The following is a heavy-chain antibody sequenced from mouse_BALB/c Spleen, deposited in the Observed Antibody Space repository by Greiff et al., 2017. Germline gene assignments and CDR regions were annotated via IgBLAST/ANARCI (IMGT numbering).Heavy chain of an antibody. Sequence: EVKLEESGGGLVQPGGSMKLSCVASGYTFSNYGMNWVSQSPEKGLEWVAEIRLKSNNYATHYAESVKGRLTISRDDSKSSVYLQMNNLRAEDTGNYYCTRTLRLLFAYWGQGTLVTVSA. D-gene: IGHD1-2*01. J-gene: IGHJ3*01. CDR1: GYTFSNYG. CDR3: TRTLRLLFAY. CDR2: IRLKSNNYAT. V-gene: IGHV6-6*02.